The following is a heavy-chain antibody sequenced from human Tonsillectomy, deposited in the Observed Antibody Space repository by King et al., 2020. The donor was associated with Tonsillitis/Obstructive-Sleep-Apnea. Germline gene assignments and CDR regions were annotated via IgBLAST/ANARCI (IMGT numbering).Heavy chain of an antibody. V-gene: IGHV3-20*04. D-gene: IGHD6-13*01. CDR3: ARDGYSSSYYYYYMDV. CDR2: INWNGGST. J-gene: IGHJ6*03. CDR1: GFTFDDYG. Sequence: VQLVESGGGVVRPGGSLRLSCAASGFTFDDYGMSWVRQAPGKGLELVSGINWNGGSTGYADSVKGRFTISRDNAKNSLYLQMNSLRAEDTALYYCARDGYSSSYYYYYMDVWGKGTTVTVSS.